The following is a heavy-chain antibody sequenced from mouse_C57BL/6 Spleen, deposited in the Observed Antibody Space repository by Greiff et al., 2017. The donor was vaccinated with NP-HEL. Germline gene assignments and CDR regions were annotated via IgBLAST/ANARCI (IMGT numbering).Heavy chain of an antibody. CDR1: GYTFTSYW. CDR3: ARCLPPIYYYGSSLYY. V-gene: IGHV1-64*01. Sequence: QVQLQQPGAELVKPGASVKLSCKASGYTFTSYWMHWVKQRPGQGLEWIGMIYPNSGSTNYNEKFKSKATLTVDKSSSTAYMQLSSLTSEDSAVYYCARCLPPIYYYGSSLYYWGQGTTLTVSS. D-gene: IGHD1-1*01. J-gene: IGHJ2*01. CDR2: IYPNSGST.